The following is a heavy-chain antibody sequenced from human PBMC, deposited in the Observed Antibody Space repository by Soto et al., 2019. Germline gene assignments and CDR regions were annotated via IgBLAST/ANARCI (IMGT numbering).Heavy chain of an antibody. Sequence: SLILSGVFSVSSFIHSYMTSFRQIPGKGLEWIASISSGDFDISYAAALKGRFTISRDDGQNSLFLQMDSLRADDKALYYCQRDTTHIDHRGQGTPVTVSS. CDR2: ISSGDFDI. CDR3: QRDTTHIDH. CDR1: VSSFIHSY. D-gene: IGHD1-1*01. V-gene: IGHV3-11*01. J-gene: IGHJ1*01.